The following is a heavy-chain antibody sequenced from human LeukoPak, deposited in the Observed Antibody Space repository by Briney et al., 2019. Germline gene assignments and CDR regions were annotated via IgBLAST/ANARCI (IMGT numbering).Heavy chain of an antibody. CDR2: IYSGGRT. Sequence: GGPLRLSCAASGFTVSDNYMSWVRQAPGKGLEWVSIIYSGGRTYYADSVKGRFTISRDNSKNTLYLQMNSLRAEDTAVYYCARDKNYWGRGTLATVSS. V-gene: IGHV3-53*01. J-gene: IGHJ4*02. CDR3: ARDKNY. CDR1: GFTVSDNY.